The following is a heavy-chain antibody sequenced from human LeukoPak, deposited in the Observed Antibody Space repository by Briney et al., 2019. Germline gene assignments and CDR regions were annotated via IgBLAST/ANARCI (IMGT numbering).Heavy chain of an antibody. Sequence: GGSLRLSCAASGFTFSSYWMSWVRQAPGKGLEWVSAISDSGAHTYYTDSVKGRCTISRDNSKNTLHLQMNSLRAEDTAVYYCAKGGYGYSPFDYWGQGSLVTVSS. J-gene: IGHJ4*02. CDR1: GFTFSSYW. V-gene: IGHV3-23*01. CDR3: AKGGYGYSPFDY. CDR2: ISDSGAHT. D-gene: IGHD5-18*01.